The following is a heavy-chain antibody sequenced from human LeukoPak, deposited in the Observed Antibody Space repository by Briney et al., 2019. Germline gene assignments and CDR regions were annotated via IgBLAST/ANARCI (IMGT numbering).Heavy chain of an antibody. Sequence: GGSLRLSCAASGFTFSSYSMNWVRQAPGKGLEWVSSISSSSSYIYYADSVKGRFTISRDNSKNTLYLQMNSLRAEDTAVYYCAKHSEYYYDSSGFDIWGQGTMVTVSS. CDR1: GFTFSSYS. CDR2: ISSSSSYI. D-gene: IGHD3-22*01. V-gene: IGHV3-21*01. J-gene: IGHJ3*02. CDR3: AKHSEYYYDSSGFDI.